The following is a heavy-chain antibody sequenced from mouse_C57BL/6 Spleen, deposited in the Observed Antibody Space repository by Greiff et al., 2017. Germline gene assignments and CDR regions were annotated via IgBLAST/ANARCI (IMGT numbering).Heavy chain of an antibody. J-gene: IGHJ1*03. Sequence: EVQLQQSGPELVKPGASVKIPCKASGYTFTDYNMDWVKQSHGKSLEWIGDINPNNGGTIYNQKFKGKATLTVDKSSSTAYMELRSLTSEDTAVYYCARSYYYGSPYWYFDVWGTGTTVTVSS. V-gene: IGHV1-18*01. CDR3: ARSYYYGSPYWYFDV. CDR1: GYTFTDYN. CDR2: INPNNGGT. D-gene: IGHD1-1*01.